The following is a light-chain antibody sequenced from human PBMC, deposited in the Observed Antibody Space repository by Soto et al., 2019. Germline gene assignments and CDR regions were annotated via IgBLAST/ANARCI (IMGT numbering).Light chain of an antibody. CDR3: AAWDDSLKGVV. CDR2: SNN. Sequence: QSVLTQPPSASGTPGQRVTISCSGSSSNIGSNTVNWYQQLPGTAPKLLIYSNNQRPSGDPDRFSGSKSGTSASLAISGLQSEDEADYYCAAWDDSLKGVVFGGGTKLTVL. V-gene: IGLV1-44*01. J-gene: IGLJ3*02. CDR1: SSNIGSNT.